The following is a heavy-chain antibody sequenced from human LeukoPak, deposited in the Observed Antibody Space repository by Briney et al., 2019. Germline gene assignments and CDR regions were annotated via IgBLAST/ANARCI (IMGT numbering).Heavy chain of an antibody. CDR1: GFTFNSYG. Sequence: GGSLRLSCAASGFTFNSYGMHWVREAPGKGLEWVAFIRSDGTNKYYADSVKGRFTISRDNSKNTLYLQMNSLRPEDAAVYYCAKGYSIHFDYRGQGTLVSVSS. J-gene: IGHJ4*02. D-gene: IGHD5-18*01. V-gene: IGHV3-30*02. CDR3: AKGYSIHFDY. CDR2: IRSDGTNK.